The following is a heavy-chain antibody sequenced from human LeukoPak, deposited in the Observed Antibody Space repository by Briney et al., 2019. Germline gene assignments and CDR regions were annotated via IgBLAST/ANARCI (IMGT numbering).Heavy chain of an antibody. J-gene: IGHJ4*02. V-gene: IGHV4-59*08. Sequence: SETLSLTCTVFGGSISSYYWSWIRQPPGKGLEWIGYIYYSGSIKYNPSLKSRVTISVDTSKNQFSLKLSSVTAADTAVYYCARRWPDEGLVDYWGQGTLVTVSS. CDR1: GGSISSYY. D-gene: IGHD6-19*01. CDR2: IYYSGSI. CDR3: ARRWPDEGLVDY.